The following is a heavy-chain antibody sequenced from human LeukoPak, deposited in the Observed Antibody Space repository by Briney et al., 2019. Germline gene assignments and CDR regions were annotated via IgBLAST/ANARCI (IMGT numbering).Heavy chain of an antibody. Sequence: ASVKVSCKAFGHTFTGYYMHWVRQAPGQGLEWMGRINPNSGGTNYAQKFQGRVTMTGDTSISTAYMELSRLRSDDTAVYYCASSSGWYHRDAFDIWGQGTMVTVSS. CDR1: GHTFTGYY. D-gene: IGHD6-19*01. J-gene: IGHJ3*02. V-gene: IGHV1-2*06. CDR2: INPNSGGT. CDR3: ASSSGWYHRDAFDI.